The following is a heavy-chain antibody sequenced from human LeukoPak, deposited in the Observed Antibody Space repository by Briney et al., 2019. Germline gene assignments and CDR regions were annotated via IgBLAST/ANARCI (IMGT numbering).Heavy chain of an antibody. D-gene: IGHD3-16*01. J-gene: IGHJ4*02. CDR2: IKPDSDHT. CDR1: GYIFTGYY. Sequence: GSSVNVSCKASGYIFTGYYLHWVRQAPGQGLEGMGWIKPDSDHTNYAQKFQGRVTMTRDTSISTAYMELTRLRSDDTAVYYCAREKDTSLDYWGQGTLVTVSS. V-gene: IGHV1-2*02. CDR3: AREKDTSLDY.